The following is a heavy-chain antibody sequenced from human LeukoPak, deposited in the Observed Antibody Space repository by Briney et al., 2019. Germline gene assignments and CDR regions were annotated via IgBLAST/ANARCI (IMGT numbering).Heavy chain of an antibody. D-gene: IGHD3-10*01. CDR3: ARDPYNTILYRLAH. CDR2: ISANRQPT. CDR1: GFAFGTYA. J-gene: IGHJ4*02. Sequence: GRSLRLSCAGSGFAFGTYAMSWVRQAPGMGLEWVSSISANRQPTYYADSVEGRFTISRDNSKSTLYLQLNSLRAEDTATYYCARDPYNTILYRLAHWGQGTLVTVSS. V-gene: IGHV3-23*01.